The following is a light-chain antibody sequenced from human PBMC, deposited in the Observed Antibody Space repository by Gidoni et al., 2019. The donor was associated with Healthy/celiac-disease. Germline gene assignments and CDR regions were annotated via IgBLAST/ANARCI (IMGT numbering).Light chain of an antibody. J-gene: IGKJ5*01. CDR3: QQYNNWPPSIT. CDR1: QSVSSN. V-gene: IGKV3D-15*01. CDR2: GAS. Sequence: IVMTQSPATLSVSPGERATLSCRASQSVSSNLAWYQQQPGQAPGLLIFGASTWATGIPARFSCSGSGTEFTLTISILQSEDFAVYYCQQYNNWPPSITFGQGTRLEIK.